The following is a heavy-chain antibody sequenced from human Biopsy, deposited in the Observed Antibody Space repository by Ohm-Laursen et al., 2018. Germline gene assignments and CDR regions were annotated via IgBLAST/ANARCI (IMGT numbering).Heavy chain of an antibody. CDR1: SYTFTDYN. Sequence: GASVKASCKASSYTFTDYNIHWMRQAPGQGLEWLGYITCKTGATNYAQKFQGTVTMTRDTSISTAYLALGSLRSANTAIYYCARDPLNGHKHFDYWGQGSLVTVSS. D-gene: IGHD2-8*01. J-gene: IGHJ4*02. CDR3: ARDPLNGHKHFDY. V-gene: IGHV1-2*02. CDR2: ITCKTGAT.